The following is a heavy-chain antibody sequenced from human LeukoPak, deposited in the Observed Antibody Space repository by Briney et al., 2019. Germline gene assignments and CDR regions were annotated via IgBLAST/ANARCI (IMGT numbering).Heavy chain of an antibody. V-gene: IGHV3-23*01. CDR2: ISGSGGST. Sequence: RGSLRLSCAPSVFSVTIDATCCGRQAPGKGLKWVSAISGSGGSTDYADSVKGRFTISRDNSTHTLNLQMNSLRAEDTAVYYWAKELATEGYFNYWGQGTLVTVSS. CDR3: AKELATEGYFNY. CDR1: VFSVTIDA. J-gene: IGHJ4*02.